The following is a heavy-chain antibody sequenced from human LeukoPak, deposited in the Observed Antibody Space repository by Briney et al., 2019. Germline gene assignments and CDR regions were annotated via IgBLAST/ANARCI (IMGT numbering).Heavy chain of an antibody. CDR1: RFSFSSYA. D-gene: IGHD2-21*01. J-gene: IGHJ4*02. CDR2: LSGRGSST. V-gene: IGHV3-23*01. CDR3: AKGVVNFDY. Sequence: GGSLRLSCAASRFSFSSYAMSWVRQAPGKGLEWVSTLSGRGSSTYYADSVKGRFTISRDNSKNTLYLQMNSLRAEDTAVYYCAKGVVNFDYWGQGTLVTVSS.